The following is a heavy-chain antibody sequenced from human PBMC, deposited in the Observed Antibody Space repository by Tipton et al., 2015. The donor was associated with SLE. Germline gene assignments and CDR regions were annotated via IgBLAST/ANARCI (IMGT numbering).Heavy chain of an antibody. Sequence: TLSLTCSVSGGSISGTNYYWDWIRQPPGKGPEWIGRITNNGNTYYIPSLQSRVTMSVDTSKNHFSLKLSSVTAADTAVYYCAMSGVFARGWFDPWGQGILVTVSS. CDR3: AMSGVFARGWFDP. D-gene: IGHD2-21*01. J-gene: IGHJ5*02. CDR2: ITNNGNT. CDR1: GGSISGTNYY. V-gene: IGHV4-39*02.